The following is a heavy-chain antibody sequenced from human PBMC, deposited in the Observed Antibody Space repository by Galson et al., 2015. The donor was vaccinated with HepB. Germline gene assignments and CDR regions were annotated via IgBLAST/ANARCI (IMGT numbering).Heavy chain of an antibody. CDR1: GYTFTSYY. J-gene: IGHJ3*02. Sequence: SVKVSCKASGYTFTSYYMHWVRQVPGQGLEWMGIINPSGGSTSYAQKFQGRVTMTRDTSTSTVYMELSSLRSEDTAVYYCARVSAAAGTTRGHNAFDIWGQGTMVTVSS. CDR3: ARVSAAAGTTRGHNAFDI. CDR2: INPSGGST. D-gene: IGHD6-13*01. V-gene: IGHV1-46*01.